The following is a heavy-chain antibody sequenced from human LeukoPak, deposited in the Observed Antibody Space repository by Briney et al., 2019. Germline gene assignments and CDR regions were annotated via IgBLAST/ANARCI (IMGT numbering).Heavy chain of an antibody. Sequence: GGSLRLSCAASGFIFSSYWMHWVRQAPGKGLVCVSRINSDGSDISYADSVKGRFTISRDNAKNTVYLQMNSLRAEDTAVYYCARGSNYNYGPFGYWGQGTLVTVSS. J-gene: IGHJ4*02. V-gene: IGHV3-74*01. CDR1: GFIFSSYW. CDR2: INSDGSDI. CDR3: ARGSNYNYGPFGY. D-gene: IGHD5-18*01.